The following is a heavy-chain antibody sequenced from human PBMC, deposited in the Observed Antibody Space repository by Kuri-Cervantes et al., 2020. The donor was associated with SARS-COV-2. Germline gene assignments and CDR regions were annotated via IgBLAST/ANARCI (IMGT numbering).Heavy chain of an antibody. CDR2: IRSKTDGGTT. V-gene: IGHV3-15*01. J-gene: IGHJ4*02. Sequence: GGSLRLSCAASGFTFSNAWMSWVRQAPGKGLEWVGRIRSKTDGGTTDYAAPVKGRFTISRDNSKNTLYLQMNSLRAEDTAVYYCAKDRGYSSSWYTFVGSDYWGQGTLVTVSS. CDR3: AKDRGYSSSWYTFVGSDY. CDR1: GFTFSNAW. D-gene: IGHD6-13*01.